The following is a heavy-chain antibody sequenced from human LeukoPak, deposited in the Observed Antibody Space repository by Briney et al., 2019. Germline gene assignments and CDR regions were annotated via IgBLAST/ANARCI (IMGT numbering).Heavy chain of an antibody. CDR2: ISSSGSTI. V-gene: IGHV3-48*03. D-gene: IGHD6-13*01. CDR3: ARDKGIAAAGTDMDV. CDR1: GFTFSSYE. Sequence: PGGSLRLSCAASGFTFSSYEMNWVRQAPGKGLEWVSYISSSGSTIYYADSVKGRFTISRDNAKNSLYLQMNSLRAEDTAVYYCARDKGIAAAGTDMDVWGKGTTVTISS. J-gene: IGHJ6*03.